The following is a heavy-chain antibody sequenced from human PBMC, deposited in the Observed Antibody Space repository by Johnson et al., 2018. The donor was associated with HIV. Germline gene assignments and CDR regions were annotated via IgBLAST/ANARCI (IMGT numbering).Heavy chain of an antibody. Sequence: VQLVESGGGVVQPGGSLRLSCAASGFSFGDYWMTWVRQAPGKGLEWVANIKQDGSEKYYVDSVKDRFTISRDNAKNSLYLQMNSLRAEDTAVYYCARDPPWPMRNAFDIWGQGTMVTVSS. CDR1: GFSFGDYW. J-gene: IGHJ3*02. D-gene: IGHD5-12*01. CDR2: IKQDGSEK. CDR3: ARDPPWPMRNAFDI. V-gene: IGHV3-7*01.